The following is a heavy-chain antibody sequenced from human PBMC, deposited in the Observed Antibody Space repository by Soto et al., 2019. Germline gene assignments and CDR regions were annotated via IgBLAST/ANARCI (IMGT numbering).Heavy chain of an antibody. V-gene: IGHV3-23*01. D-gene: IGHD3-3*01. CDR2: ISGSGGST. Sequence: HPVGSLRLSCAASGFTFSSYAMSWVRQAPGKGLEWVSAISGSGGSTYYADSVKGRFTISRDNSKNTLYLQMNSLRAEDTAVYYCAKPSDYDFWSGGNWFDPCGQGTLVTVSS. CDR3: AKPSDYDFWSGGNWFDP. J-gene: IGHJ5*02. CDR1: GFTFSSYA.